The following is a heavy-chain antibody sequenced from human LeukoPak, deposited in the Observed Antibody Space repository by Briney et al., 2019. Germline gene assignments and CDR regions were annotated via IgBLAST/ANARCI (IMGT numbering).Heavy chain of an antibody. CDR3: AKDQQLGPYYFDY. D-gene: IGHD6-13*01. CDR1: GFTFSSYG. CDR2: IRYDGSNK. J-gene: IGHJ4*02. Sequence: QPGGSLRLSCAASGFTFSSYGMHWVRQAPGKGLEWVAFIRYDGSNKYYADSVKGRFTISRDNSKNTLYLQMNSLRAEDTAVYYCAKDQQLGPYYFDYWGQGTLVTVSS. V-gene: IGHV3-30*02.